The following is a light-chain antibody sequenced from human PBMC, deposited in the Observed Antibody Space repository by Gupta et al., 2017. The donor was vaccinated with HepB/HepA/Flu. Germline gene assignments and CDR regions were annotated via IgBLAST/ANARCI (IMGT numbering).Light chain of an antibody. CDR3: MIWNSSEVV. V-gene: IGLV5-45*02. Sequence: QAVLTQPSSLSSSPGASASLSCTLRSGINLGTYRIYWYQQKPGSPPHYLLRYKSDSDKHLGSGVPSRFSGSKDASANAGIFLIAGLQSEDEADYYCMIWNSSEVVFGGGTKLTVL. CDR2: YKSDSDK. CDR1: SGINLGTYR. J-gene: IGLJ2*01.